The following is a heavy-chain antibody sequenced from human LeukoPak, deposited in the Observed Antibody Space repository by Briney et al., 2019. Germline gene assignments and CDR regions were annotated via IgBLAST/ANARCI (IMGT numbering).Heavy chain of an antibody. CDR1: GFTYRDYG. V-gene: IGHV3-33*06. Sequence: GGSLRLSCAASGFTYRDYGMDWGRQAPGKGLEGVAVWSDGTEKYYSDAVKGRFTISRDNSRNTLHLQMSSLRGEDTAVYSRPKDAQRGFPYSTSLEYGGQGTLVTVSS. J-gene: IGHJ4*02. D-gene: IGHD4-11*01. CDR2: WSDGTEK. CDR3: PKDAQRGFPYSTSLEY.